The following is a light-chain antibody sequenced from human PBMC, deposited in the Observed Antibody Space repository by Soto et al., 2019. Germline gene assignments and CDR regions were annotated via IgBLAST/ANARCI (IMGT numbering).Light chain of an antibody. Sequence: QSALTQPPSASGSPGQSVTISCSGTSSDIGAYDHVSWYQHHPGKAPKLIIFEVYKRPSGVPDRFSGSKTGNTASLSVSGLQADDEADYYCSSFAGTNNYVFGPGTKLTVL. CDR2: EVY. J-gene: IGLJ1*01. V-gene: IGLV2-8*01. CDR3: SSFAGTNNYV. CDR1: SSDIGAYDH.